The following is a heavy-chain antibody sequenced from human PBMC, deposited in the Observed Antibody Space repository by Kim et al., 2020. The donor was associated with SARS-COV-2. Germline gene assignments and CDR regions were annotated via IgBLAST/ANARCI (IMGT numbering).Heavy chain of an antibody. CDR1: GFTFSSYE. Sequence: GGSLRLSCAASGFTFSSYEMNWVRQAPGKGLEWVSYISSSGSTIYYADSVKGRFTISRDNAKNSLYLQMNSLRAEDTAVYYCARAKLGSGSYVPYGYWGQGTLVTVSS. V-gene: IGHV3-48*03. CDR2: ISSSGSTI. D-gene: IGHD1-26*01. CDR3: ARAKLGSGSYVPYGY. J-gene: IGHJ4*02.